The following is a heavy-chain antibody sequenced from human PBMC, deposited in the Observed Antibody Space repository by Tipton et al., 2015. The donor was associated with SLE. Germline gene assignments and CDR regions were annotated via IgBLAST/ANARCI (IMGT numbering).Heavy chain of an antibody. Sequence: LRLSCTVSGGSISSYYWSWIRQPPGKGLEWIGRIYTSGSTNYNPSLKSRVTMSVDTSKNQFSLKLSSVTAADTAVYYCARVGYYYDSSGYYWLAFDIWGQGTMVTVSS. CDR1: GGSISSYY. D-gene: IGHD3-22*01. CDR2: IYTSGST. J-gene: IGHJ3*02. CDR3: ARVGYYYDSSGYYWLAFDI. V-gene: IGHV4-4*07.